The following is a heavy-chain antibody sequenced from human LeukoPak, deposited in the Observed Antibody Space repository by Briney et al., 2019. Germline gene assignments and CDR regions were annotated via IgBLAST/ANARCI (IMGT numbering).Heavy chain of an antibody. CDR1: GGTFSSYA. CDR2: ISAYNGNT. Sequence: GASVKVSCKASGGTFSSYAISWVRQAPGQGLEWMGWISAYNGNTNYAQKLQGRVTMTTDTSTSTAYMELRSLRSDDTAVYYCARVWNYDHNWFDPWGQGTLVTVSS. CDR3: ARVWNYDHNWFDP. J-gene: IGHJ5*02. V-gene: IGHV1-18*01. D-gene: IGHD1-7*01.